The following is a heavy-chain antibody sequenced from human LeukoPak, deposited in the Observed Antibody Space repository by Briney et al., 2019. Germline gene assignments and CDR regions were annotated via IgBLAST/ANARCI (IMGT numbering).Heavy chain of an antibody. D-gene: IGHD3-22*01. V-gene: IGHV4-31*03. CDR3: ARGYYDSSGYSYYFDY. Sequence: TLSLTCTVSGGSISSGGYYWSWIRQHPGKGLEWIGYIYYSGSTYYNPSLKSRVTISVDTSKNQFSLKLSSVTAADTAVYYCARGYYDSSGYSYYFDYWGQGTLVTVSS. CDR2: IYYSGST. J-gene: IGHJ4*02. CDR1: GGSISSGGYY.